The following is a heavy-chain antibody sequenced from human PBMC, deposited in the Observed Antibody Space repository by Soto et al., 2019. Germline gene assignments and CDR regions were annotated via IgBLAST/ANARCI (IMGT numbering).Heavy chain of an antibody. Sequence: QVQLQESGLGLVKPSQTLSLTCTVSGGSISSGGYYWSWIRQHPGKGLEWIGYIYYSGSTYYNPSLKSRVTISVDTSKNQFSLKLSSVTAADTAVYYCAREQLSGGRTFDYWGQGTLVTVSS. D-gene: IGHD1-26*01. CDR2: IYYSGST. CDR1: GGSISSGGYY. J-gene: IGHJ4*02. V-gene: IGHV4-31*03. CDR3: AREQLSGGRTFDY.